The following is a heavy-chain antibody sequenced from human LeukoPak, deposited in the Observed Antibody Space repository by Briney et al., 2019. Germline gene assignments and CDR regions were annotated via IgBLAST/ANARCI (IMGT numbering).Heavy chain of an antibody. CDR2: INSDGSST. J-gene: IGHJ3*02. Sequence: GGSLRLSCAASGFTFSNFWTHWVRQAPGKGLVWVSHINSDGSSTTYADSVKGRFTISRDNAKNTLYLQMNSLRAEDTAVYYCARDGPNSNAFDIWGQGTMVTVSS. CDR1: GFTFSNFW. CDR3: ARDGPNSNAFDI. V-gene: IGHV3-74*01. D-gene: IGHD4/OR15-4a*01.